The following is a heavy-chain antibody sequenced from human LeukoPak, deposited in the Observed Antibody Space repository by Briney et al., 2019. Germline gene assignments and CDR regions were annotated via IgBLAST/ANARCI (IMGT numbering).Heavy chain of an antibody. V-gene: IGHV5-10-1*01. D-gene: IGHD5-12*01. CDR2: IDPSDSYT. J-gene: IGHJ5*02. Sequence: GESLRISRKGSGYSFTSYWISWVRQMPGKGLEWMGRIDPSDSYTNYSPSFQGHVTISADKSISTAYLQWSSLKASDTAMYYCAREPPKRYSGYDPTGWFDPWGQGTLVTVSS. CDR3: AREPPKRYSGYDPTGWFDP. CDR1: GYSFTSYW.